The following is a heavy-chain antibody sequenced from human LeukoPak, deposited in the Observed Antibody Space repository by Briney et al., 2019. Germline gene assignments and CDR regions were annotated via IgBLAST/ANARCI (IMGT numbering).Heavy chain of an antibody. CDR3: ARGRHILVVTANFDY. CDR1: GYTFTNYY. V-gene: IGHV1-46*01. Sequence: GASVKVSCKASGYTFTNYYMHWVRQAPGQGPEWVGIINPSGGDTMYAQKFQGRVTMTRDMSTSTVYMELNSLRSEDTAVYYCARGRHILVVTANFDYWGQGTLVTVSS. J-gene: IGHJ4*02. D-gene: IGHD2-21*02. CDR2: INPSGGDT.